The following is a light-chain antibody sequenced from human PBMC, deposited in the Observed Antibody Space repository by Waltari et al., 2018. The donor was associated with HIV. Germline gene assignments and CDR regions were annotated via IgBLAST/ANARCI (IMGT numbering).Light chain of an antibody. Sequence: QFVLTQLPSASGPPGQRVSMSCPVSSPNMGRTPVNWYQQLPGTAPKLLIFCDTQRPSGVPDRFSGSKSGTSASLAISGLQSEDEGDYYCAAWDDSLNGHWVFGGGTRVTVL. CDR1: SPNMGRTP. J-gene: IGLJ3*02. CDR2: CDT. CDR3: AAWDDSLNGHWV. V-gene: IGLV1-44*01.